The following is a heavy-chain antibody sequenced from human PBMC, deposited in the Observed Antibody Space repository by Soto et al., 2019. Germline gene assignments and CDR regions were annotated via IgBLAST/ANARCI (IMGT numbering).Heavy chain of an antibody. CDR2: VYRTGNT. D-gene: IGHD1-20*01. CDR1: GVSVTGYY. CDR3: AREQYNWKL. Sequence: SETLSLTCSVSGVSVTGYYWTWIRHSPGKGLEWIGYVYRTGNTYYNPSLKSRVTISLDTSKNQVSLRLRSVTAADTAVYYCAREQYNWKLWGQGTLVTVSS. V-gene: IGHV4-59*02. J-gene: IGHJ4*02.